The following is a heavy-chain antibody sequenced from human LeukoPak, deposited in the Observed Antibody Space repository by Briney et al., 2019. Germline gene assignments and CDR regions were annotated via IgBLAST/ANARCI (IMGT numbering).Heavy chain of an antibody. CDR3: AKDRTPSGGSMDV. V-gene: IGHV3-9*03. CDR1: GFTFDDYA. Sequence: PGGSLRLSCAASGFTFDDYAMHWGGQAPGKGVGWGSGISWDRGSIVYADSVKGGFTISRDNDKNSLYVQMKSQRAEDMALYYCAKDRTPSGGSMDVWGKGTPVTVSS. D-gene: IGHD3-3*01. J-gene: IGHJ6*03. CDR2: ISWDRGSI.